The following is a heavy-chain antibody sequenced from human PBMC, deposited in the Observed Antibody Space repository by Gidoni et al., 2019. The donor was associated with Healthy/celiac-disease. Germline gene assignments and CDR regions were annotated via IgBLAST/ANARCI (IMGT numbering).Heavy chain of an antibody. V-gene: IGHV3-21*01. Sequence: EVQLVESGGGLVKPGGSLRFSCAASGSTFSSYSMNWVRQAPGKGLEWVSSISSSSSYIYYADSVKGRFTISRDNAKNSLYLQMNSLRAEDTAVYYCAREAGAKDYFDYWGQGTLVTVSS. CDR1: GSTFSSYS. D-gene: IGHD6-19*01. CDR2: ISSSSSYI. CDR3: AREAGAKDYFDY. J-gene: IGHJ4*02.